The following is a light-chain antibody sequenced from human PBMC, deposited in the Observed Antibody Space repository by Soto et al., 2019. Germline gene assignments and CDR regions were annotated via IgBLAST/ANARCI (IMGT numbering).Light chain of an antibody. V-gene: IGKV1-39*01. J-gene: IGKJ2*03. CDR1: HSISNY. Sequence: EIKITQSPSSISESVGDRVTITCRASHSISNYLNWYQQKPGKAPNLLIYTASSLQSGVPSRFSGSGSGTDFTLTISSLQPEDFATYYCQLSYITPYSFGQG. CDR2: TAS. CDR3: QLSYITPYS.